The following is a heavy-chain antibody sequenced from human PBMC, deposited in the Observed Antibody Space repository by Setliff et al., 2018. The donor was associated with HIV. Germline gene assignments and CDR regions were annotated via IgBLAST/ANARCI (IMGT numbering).Heavy chain of an antibody. D-gene: IGHD3-3*01. V-gene: IGHV1-69*02. J-gene: IGHJ6*03. CDR3: VRGVQSPLHHSYYYMDC. Sequence: SVKVSCKASRSNFNSNTINWVRQAPGQGLDWMGRIIPILGVANYAQMFQGKVTITAEKSTRTAYMVLTSLRVDDTVMYYCVRGVQSPLHHSYYYMDCWGEGTMVTVSS. CDR2: IIPILGVA. CDR1: RSNFNSNT.